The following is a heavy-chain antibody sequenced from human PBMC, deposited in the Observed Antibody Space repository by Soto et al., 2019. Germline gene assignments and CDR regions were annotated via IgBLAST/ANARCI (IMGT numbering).Heavy chain of an antibody. CDR2: IYHTGPT. CDR1: GDSITSGGYS. D-gene: IGHD3-3*01. Sequence: QLQLQDSGSGLVKPSQTLSLTCAVSGDSITSGGYSWICVLQPPRKALEWIGYIYHTGPTYYPGALKSRVTISIDRSKTRISLGLNSVTAADTAVYYCAATVFGEYSHYALDVWGQGTTVTVSS. J-gene: IGHJ6*02. V-gene: IGHV4-30-2*01. CDR3: AATVFGEYSHYALDV.